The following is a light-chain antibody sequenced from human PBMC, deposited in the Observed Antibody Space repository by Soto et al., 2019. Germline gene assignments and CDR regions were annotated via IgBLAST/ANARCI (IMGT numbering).Light chain of an antibody. CDR1: QSIATY. CDR2: AAS. CDR3: QQSYSILWT. Sequence: DIQMTQSPSSLSASVGERVTIKCRASQSIATYLNWYQQKPGKAPKLLIYAASSLQSGVPSRFSGSGSGTEFTLTITSLRPDDFATYYCQQSYSILWTFGQGTKVDIK. J-gene: IGKJ1*01. V-gene: IGKV1-39*01.